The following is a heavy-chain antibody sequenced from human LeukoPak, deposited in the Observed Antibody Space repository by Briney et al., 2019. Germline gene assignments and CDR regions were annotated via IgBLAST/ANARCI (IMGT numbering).Heavy chain of an antibody. V-gene: IGHV1-46*01. D-gene: IGHD6-19*01. Sequence: AAVKVSCKASGYTFTAYHIHWVRQAPGQGLEWMGTINPSTVSTIYAQNFQGRVTMTRDTSTSTVYMELTSLRSEDTAVYYCARDLVVAGDYWGQGTLVTVSS. CDR2: INPSTVST. J-gene: IGHJ4*02. CDR3: ARDLVVAGDY. CDR1: GYTFTAYH.